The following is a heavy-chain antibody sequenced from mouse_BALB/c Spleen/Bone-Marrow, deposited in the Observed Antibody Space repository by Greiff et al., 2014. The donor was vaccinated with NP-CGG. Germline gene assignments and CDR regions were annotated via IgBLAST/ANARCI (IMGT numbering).Heavy chain of an antibody. CDR2: IYPYNGGT. Sequence: EVQLQQSGPELVKPGASVKISCKASGYKFNDYNMHWVKQSHGESLEWIGYIYPYNGGTGYNQKFKSKATLTVDNSSSTAYMELRSLTSEDSAVYYCARGYSWYFDVWGAGTTVTVSS. CDR3: ARGYSWYFDV. J-gene: IGHJ1*01. D-gene: IGHD2-3*01. V-gene: IGHV1S29*02. CDR1: GYKFNDYN.